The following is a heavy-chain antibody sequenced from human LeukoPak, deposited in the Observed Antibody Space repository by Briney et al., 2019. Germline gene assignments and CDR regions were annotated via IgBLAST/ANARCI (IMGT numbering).Heavy chain of an antibody. V-gene: IGHV4-59*01. CDR3: AGVFSGRRPFEL. J-gene: IGHJ4*02. CDR2: IYYSGST. Sequence: KPSETLSLTCTVSGGSISSYYWSWIRQPPGKGLEWIGYIYYSGSTNYNPSLKSRVTISVDTSKNQFSLKLSSVTAADTAIYYCAGVFSGRRPFELWGKGTLVTVSS. CDR1: GGSISSYY. D-gene: IGHD3-10*01.